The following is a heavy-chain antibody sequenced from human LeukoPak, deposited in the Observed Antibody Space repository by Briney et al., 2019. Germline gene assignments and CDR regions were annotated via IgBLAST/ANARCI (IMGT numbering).Heavy chain of an antibody. CDR1: GFSFSSYT. D-gene: IGHD4-17*01. CDR2: MSGSGGST. CDR3: ARVRYGELDV. Sequence: TGGSLRLSCAASGFSFSSYTMNWVRQAPGKGLEWVSSMSGSGGSTYYADSVKGRFTISRDDSKNTLYLQMNSLRAEDTAVYYCARVRYGELDVWGQGTTVTVSS. V-gene: IGHV3-23*01. J-gene: IGHJ6*02.